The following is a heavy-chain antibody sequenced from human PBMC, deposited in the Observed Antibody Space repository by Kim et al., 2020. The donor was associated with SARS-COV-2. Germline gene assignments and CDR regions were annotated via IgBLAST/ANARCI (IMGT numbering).Heavy chain of an antibody. J-gene: IGHJ6*01. CDR2: ISSSGSTI. V-gene: IGHV3-48*03. Sequence: GGSLRLSCAASGFTFSSYEMNWVRQAPGKGLEWVSYISSSGSTIYYAYSVKGRFTISRDNAKNSLYLQMNSMRAEDKAVYYCASFGIVVVIGSIYYGMDV. CDR1: GFTFSSYE. D-gene: IGHD3-22*01. CDR3: ASFGIVVVIGSIYYGMDV.